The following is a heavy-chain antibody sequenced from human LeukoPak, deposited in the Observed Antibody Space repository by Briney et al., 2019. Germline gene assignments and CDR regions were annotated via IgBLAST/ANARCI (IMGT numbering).Heavy chain of an antibody. V-gene: IGHV3-33*01. D-gene: IGHD6-19*01. CDR3: ARAKDNSGRDGFDI. J-gene: IGHJ3*02. CDR1: GFTFSTYG. CDR2: IWYDGGNK. Sequence: GGSLRLSCAASGFTFSTYGIHWVRQAPGKGLEWVAVIWYDGGNKYYGDSVKGRFTISRDNSKNTLYLQMNSLRAEDTAVYYCARAKDNSGRDGFDIWSQGTMVTVSS.